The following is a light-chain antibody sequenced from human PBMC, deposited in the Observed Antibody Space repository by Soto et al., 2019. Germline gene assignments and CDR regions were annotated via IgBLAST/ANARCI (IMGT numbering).Light chain of an antibody. CDR3: QSSDSRLSGSGV. J-gene: IGLJ1*01. CDR2: SNN. V-gene: IGLV1-44*01. CDR1: TSNIGSNY. Sequence: QSVLTQPPSASGTPGQRVTISCSGSTSNIGSNYVNWYQQLPGTAPKLLIYSNNQRPSGVPDRFSGSRSGTSASLAISGLQSEDEADYYCQSSDSRLSGSGVFGTGTKVTV.